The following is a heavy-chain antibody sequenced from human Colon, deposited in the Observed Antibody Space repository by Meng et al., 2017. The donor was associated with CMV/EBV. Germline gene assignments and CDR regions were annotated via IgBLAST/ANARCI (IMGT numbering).Heavy chain of an antibody. V-gene: IGHV3-23*01. CDR1: GFTFSSHA. CDR2: ISASGATT. CDR3: ARGYGPAAIIDF. J-gene: IGHJ4*02. D-gene: IGHD2-2*01. Sequence: GGSPRLSCAASGFTFSSHAMTWVRQDPGKGLEWVSAISASGATTYYADSVRGRFTISRDNSKNSLSLQMNNLRGEDAAVYYCARGYGPAAIIDFWGQGTLVTVSS.